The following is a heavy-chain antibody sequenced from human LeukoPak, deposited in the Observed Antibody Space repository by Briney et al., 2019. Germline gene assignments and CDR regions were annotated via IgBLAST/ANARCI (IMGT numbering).Heavy chain of an antibody. J-gene: IGHJ4*02. CDR1: GFTFSSYS. CDR2: IGSSGTYI. Sequence: TGGSLRLSCAASGFTFSSYSMNWVRQAPGKGLEWVSFIGSSGTYIYYADSVKGRFTISRDNAKNSLYLQMNSLRAEDTAVYYCASSYSSYSFDYWGQGTLVTVSS. CDR3: ASSYSSYSFDY. D-gene: IGHD6-6*01. V-gene: IGHV3-21*01.